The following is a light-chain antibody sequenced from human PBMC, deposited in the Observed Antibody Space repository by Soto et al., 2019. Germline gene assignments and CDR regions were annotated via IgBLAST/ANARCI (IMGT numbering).Light chain of an antibody. CDR3: QQYGSPPLT. Sequence: EIVLTQSPGTLSLSPGERATLSCRASQSVSSSYLAWYQLKPGLAPRLLFYDASNRAPGIPDRFSGSGSGTDFTLTISGLEPEDFAVYYCQQYGSPPLTFGGGNKVDIK. CDR2: DAS. V-gene: IGKV3D-20*01. J-gene: IGKJ4*01. CDR1: QSVSSSY.